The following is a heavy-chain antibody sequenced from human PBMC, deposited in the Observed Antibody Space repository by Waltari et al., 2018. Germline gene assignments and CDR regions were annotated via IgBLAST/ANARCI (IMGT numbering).Heavy chain of an antibody. CDR3: ARREATREDFDY. V-gene: IGHV4-39*01. CDR1: GGSISSSSYY. CDR2: IHYSGST. D-gene: IGHD5-12*01. J-gene: IGHJ4*02. Sequence: QLQLQESGPGLVKPSETMSLTCTVPGGSISSSSYYWGGIRQPPGQGLEWIGSIHYSGSTYYNPSLKSRVTISVDTSKNQFSLKLSSVTAADTAVYYCARREATREDFDYWGQGTLVTVSS.